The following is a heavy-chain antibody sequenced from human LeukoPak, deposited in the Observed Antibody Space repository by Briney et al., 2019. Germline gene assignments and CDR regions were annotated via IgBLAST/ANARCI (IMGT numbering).Heavy chain of an antibody. D-gene: IGHD2-8*02. V-gene: IGHV4-61*02. CDR1: GGSISSGSYY. Sequence: SETLSLTCTVSGGSISSGSYYWSWILQPAGKGLEWIGRIYTSGSTNYNPSLKSRVTISVDTSKNQFSLKLSSVTAADTAVYYCARGLVGLADNWFHPWGQGTLVTVSS. CDR3: ARGLVGLADNWFHP. J-gene: IGHJ5*02. CDR2: IYTSGST.